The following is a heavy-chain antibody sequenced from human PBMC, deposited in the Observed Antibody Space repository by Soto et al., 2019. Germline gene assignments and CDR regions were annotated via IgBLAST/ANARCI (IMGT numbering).Heavy chain of an antibody. CDR3: ARSSSSWFFYSGSYCDHHDY. D-gene: IGHD1-26*01. CDR2: ISAYNGNT. CDR1: GYTFTSYG. V-gene: IGHV1-18*01. J-gene: IGHJ4*02. Sequence: ASVKVSCKASGYTFTSYGISWVRQAPGQGLEWMGWISAYNGNTNYAQKLQGRVTMTTDTSTSTAYMELRSLRSDDTAVYYCARSSSSWFFYSGSYCDHHDYWGQGTLVTVSS.